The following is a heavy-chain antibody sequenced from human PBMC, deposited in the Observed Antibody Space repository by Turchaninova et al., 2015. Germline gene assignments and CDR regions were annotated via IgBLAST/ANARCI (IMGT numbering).Heavy chain of an antibody. CDR2: IDWDDDK. V-gene: IGHV2-70*01. Sequence: QVTLRESGPALVKPTQTLTLTCTFSGFSLSTSGMCVSWIRQPPGTALEWLALIDWDDDKYYSTSLKTRLTISKDTSKNQVVLTMTNMDPLYTATYYCARYYYDSSGYYYWYFDLWGRGTLVTVSS. CDR1: GFSLSTSGMC. D-gene: IGHD3-22*01. CDR3: ARYYYDSSGYYYWYFDL. J-gene: IGHJ2*01.